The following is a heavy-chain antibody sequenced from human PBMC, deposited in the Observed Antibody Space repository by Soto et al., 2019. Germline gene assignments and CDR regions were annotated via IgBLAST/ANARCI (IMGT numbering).Heavy chain of an antibody. CDR2: IYYSGST. J-gene: IGHJ6*02. CDR3: ARDRQIAYSKYVQGMDV. V-gene: IGHV4-31*03. Sequence: SETLSLTCTVSGGSISSGGYYWSWIRQHPGKGLEWIGYIYYSGSTYYNPSLKSRVTISVDTSKNQFSLKLSSVTAADTAVYYCARDRQIAYSKYVQGMDVWGQGTTVTVS. D-gene: IGHD4-4*01. CDR1: GGSISSGGYY.